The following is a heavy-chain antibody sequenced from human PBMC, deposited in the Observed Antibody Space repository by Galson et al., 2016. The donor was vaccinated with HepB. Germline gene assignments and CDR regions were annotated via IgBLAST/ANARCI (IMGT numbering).Heavy chain of an antibody. V-gene: IGHV3-23*01. CDR2: ISGSGDDA. CDR1: EFSFSNYA. D-gene: IGHD4-11*01. Sequence: SLRLSCAASEFSFSNYAMGWVRLAPGKGLEWVSGISGSGDDAEYADSVKGRFTISRDNSQNTVYLQMDSLRAEDTATYYCAKDADDSNYGLFDYWGQGTLVTVSS. J-gene: IGHJ4*02. CDR3: AKDADDSNYGLFDY.